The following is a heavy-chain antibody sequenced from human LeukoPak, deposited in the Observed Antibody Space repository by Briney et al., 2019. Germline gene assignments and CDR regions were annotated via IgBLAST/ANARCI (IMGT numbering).Heavy chain of an antibody. D-gene: IGHD3-10*01. V-gene: IGHV4-59*01. CDR2: IYYTGST. J-gene: IGHJ6*03. CDR3: ARVEEGYGSGRRENYYYYYMDV. Sequence: SETLSLTCIVSGGSIRSYYWSWIRQPPGKGLEWIGYIYYTGSTEYNPSLKSRVIISVDTSKNQFSLKLSSVTAADTAVYYCARVEEGYGSGRRENYYYYYMDVWGKGTTVTISS. CDR1: GGSIRSYY.